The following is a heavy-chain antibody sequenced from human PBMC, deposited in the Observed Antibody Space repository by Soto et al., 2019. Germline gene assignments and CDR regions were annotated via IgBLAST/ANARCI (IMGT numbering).Heavy chain of an antibody. CDR2: ILDDENNQ. Sequence: GGSLRLSCADSGLSFSNYGMHWVRQAPGEGLEWVAVILDDENNQYYADSVKGRFTISRDNSKNTLYLQMNSLRAEDTAVYYCAKDHITMIVVASFDIWGQGTMVTVSS. CDR1: GLSFSNYG. D-gene: IGHD3-22*01. V-gene: IGHV3-30*18. J-gene: IGHJ3*02. CDR3: AKDHITMIVVASFDI.